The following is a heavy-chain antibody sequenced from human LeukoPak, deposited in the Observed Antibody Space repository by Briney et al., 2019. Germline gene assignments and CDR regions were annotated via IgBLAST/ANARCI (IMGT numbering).Heavy chain of an antibody. CDR1: GGSISSGSYC. D-gene: IGHD4-17*01. CDR3: ARAHGDYSETDY. V-gene: IGHV4-61*02. Sequence: SETLPLTCTVSGGSISSGSYCWSWSRQPAGKGLEWIGRIYASGTTNYNPSLKSRVTISVDTYKNQFSLKLSSLAAADTAVYYCARAHGDYSETDYWGQGTLVTVSS. CDR2: IYASGTT. J-gene: IGHJ4*02.